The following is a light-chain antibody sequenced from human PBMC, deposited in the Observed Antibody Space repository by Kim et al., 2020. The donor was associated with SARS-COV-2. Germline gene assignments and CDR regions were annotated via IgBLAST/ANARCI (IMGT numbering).Light chain of an antibody. V-gene: IGLV2-14*04. Sequence: GQSITISCTGTSSDVGGYTYVSWYQQHPGKAPKLMIYDVSKWPSGVSNRFSGSKSANTASLAISGLQAEDEADYYCSSYTSSSTLVFGGGTQLTVL. CDR3: SSYTSSSTLV. CDR1: SSDVGGYTY. J-gene: IGLJ3*02. CDR2: DVS.